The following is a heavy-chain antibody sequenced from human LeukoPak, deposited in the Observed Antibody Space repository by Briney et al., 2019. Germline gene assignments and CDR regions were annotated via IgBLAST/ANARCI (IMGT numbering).Heavy chain of an antibody. J-gene: IGHJ5*02. CDR1: GGTFSSYA. CDR3: ARDDSSGGGWFDP. D-gene: IGHD6-19*01. V-gene: IGHV1-69*06. Sequence: SVKFSCKASGGTFSSYAISWVRQAPGQGLEWMGGIIPIFGTANYAQKFQGRVTITADKSTSTAYMELSSLRSEDTAVYYCARDDSSGGGWFDPWGQGTLVTVSS. CDR2: IIPIFGTA.